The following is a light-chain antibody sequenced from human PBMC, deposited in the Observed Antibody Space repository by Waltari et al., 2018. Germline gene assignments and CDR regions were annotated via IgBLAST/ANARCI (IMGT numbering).Light chain of an antibody. J-gene: IGLJ2*01. CDR1: SSDFGTYNL. Sequence: QSALTQPASVSGSPGQSITISCPRSSSDFGTYNLVSWYQQYPGKAPKVMIYEGSKRPSGVSSRFSASKSGNTASLTISVLQAEDEADYYCCSYALRSVVFGGGTKVTVL. CDR2: EGS. CDR3: CSYALRSVV. V-gene: IGLV2-23*01.